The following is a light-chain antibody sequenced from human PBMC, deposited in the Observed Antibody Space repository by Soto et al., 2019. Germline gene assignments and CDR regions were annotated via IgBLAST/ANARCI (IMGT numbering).Light chain of an antibody. CDR2: DAS. CDR3: QQHSTWPYN. V-gene: IGKV3-11*02. J-gene: IGKJ2*01. Sequence: EILLAQSPATLSLSPGERATLSCKASQDVSIFLAWYQQKPGQAPRLLIHDASNRATGVPARFSGSGSGRDFTLTITSLEPEDVPVYYYQQHSTWPYNFGQGTKLEV. CDR1: QDVSIF.